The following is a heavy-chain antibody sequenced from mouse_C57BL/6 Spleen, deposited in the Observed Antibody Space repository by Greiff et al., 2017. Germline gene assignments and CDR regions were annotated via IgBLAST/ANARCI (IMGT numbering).Heavy chain of an antibody. J-gene: IGHJ2*01. CDR2: IDPETGGT. Sequence: VQLQQSGAELVRPGASVTLSCKASGYTFTDYEMHWVKQTPVHGLEWIGAIDPETGGTAYNQKFKGKAILTADKSSSTAYMELRSLTSEDSAVYYCTRAYYGSSDEGYWGQGTTLTVSS. CDR1: GYTFTDYE. V-gene: IGHV1-15*01. CDR3: TRAYYGSSDEGY. D-gene: IGHD1-1*01.